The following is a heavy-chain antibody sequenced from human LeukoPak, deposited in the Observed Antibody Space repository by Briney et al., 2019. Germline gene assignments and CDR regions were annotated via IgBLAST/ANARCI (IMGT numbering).Heavy chain of an antibody. Sequence: GVSLRLSCAASGFTVNSNYKSWVRQAPGKGLEWVSLIYTGGSTYYADSVKGRFTISRDNSKNTLYLQMNSLRPEDTAVYYCARGFGKVAANVFGGYTMDVWGQGTTVTVSS. D-gene: IGHD6-6*01. J-gene: IGHJ6*02. CDR1: GFTVNSNY. CDR2: IYTGGST. V-gene: IGHV3-66*02. CDR3: ARGFGKVAANVFGGYTMDV.